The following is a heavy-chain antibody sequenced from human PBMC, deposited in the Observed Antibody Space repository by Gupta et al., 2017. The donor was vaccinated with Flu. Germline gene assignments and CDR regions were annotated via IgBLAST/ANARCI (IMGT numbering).Heavy chain of an antibody. J-gene: IGHJ6*02. CDR1: GFTFSSYS. D-gene: IGHD6-19*01. Sequence: EVQLVESGGGLVKPGGSLRLSCAASGFTFSSYSMNWVRQAPGKGLEWVSSISSSSSYIYYADSVKGRFTISRDNAKNSLYLQMNSLRAEDTAVYYCARDPTLAVAGPHYYYYYGMDVWGQGTTVTVSS. CDR2: ISSSSSYI. V-gene: IGHV3-21*01. CDR3: ARDPTLAVAGPHYYYYYGMDV.